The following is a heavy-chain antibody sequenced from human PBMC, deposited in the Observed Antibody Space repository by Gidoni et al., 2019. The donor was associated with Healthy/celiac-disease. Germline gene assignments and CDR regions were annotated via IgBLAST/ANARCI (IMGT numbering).Heavy chain of an antibody. CDR1: GFTFGDYA. J-gene: IGHJ6*03. D-gene: IGHD3-3*01. V-gene: IGHV3-49*05. Sequence: EVQLVESGGGLVKPGRSLRLSCTASGFTFGDYAMSCFRQAPGKGLEWVGFIRSKAYGGTTEYAASVKGRFTISRDDSKSIAYLQMNSLKTEDTAVYYCTRDRGYDFWSGYYTSGGYYYYMDVWGKGTTVTVSS. CDR3: TRDRGYDFWSGYYTSGGYYYYMDV. CDR2: IRSKAYGGTT.